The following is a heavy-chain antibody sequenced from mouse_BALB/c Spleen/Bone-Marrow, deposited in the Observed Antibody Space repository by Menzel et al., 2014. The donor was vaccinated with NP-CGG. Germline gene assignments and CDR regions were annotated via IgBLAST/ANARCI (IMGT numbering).Heavy chain of an antibody. Sequence: EVKLQESGPELVKPGASVEISCKASGYTFTDYNMHWVKQNHGKSLEWIGYIYPYNGNTGYNQKFKSKATLTVDNSSSTAYMELRSLTSEDSAVYYCARGVYYDYDVWFANWGQGTLVTVSA. CDR1: GYTFTDYN. CDR3: ARGVYYDYDVWFAN. D-gene: IGHD2-4*01. CDR2: IYPYNGNT. J-gene: IGHJ3*01. V-gene: IGHV1S29*02.